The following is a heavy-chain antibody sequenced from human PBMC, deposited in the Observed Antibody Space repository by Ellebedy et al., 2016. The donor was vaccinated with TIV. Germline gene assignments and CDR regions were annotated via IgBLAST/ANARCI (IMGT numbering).Heavy chain of an antibody. CDR2: TYYRSKWYN. CDR3: AREEGETERWGGPFDY. J-gene: IGHJ4*02. Sequence: SQTLSLTCAISGDSVSSNSVAWNWIRQSPSRGLEWLGRTYYRSKWYNEYAVSVKGRISINPDTSENQFSLQLNSVTPEDAAVYYCAREEGETERWGGPFDYWGQGTLVTVSS. CDR1: GDSVSSNSVA. D-gene: IGHD5-24*01. V-gene: IGHV6-1*01.